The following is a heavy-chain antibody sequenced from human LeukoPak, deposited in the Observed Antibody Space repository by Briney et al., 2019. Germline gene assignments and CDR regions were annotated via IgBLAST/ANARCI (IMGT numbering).Heavy chain of an antibody. CDR2: IKSKTDGGTT. J-gene: IGHJ4*02. CDR1: GFTFSSYS. CDR3: TTDLRWELTPASFDF. V-gene: IGHV3-15*01. Sequence: GGSLRLSCAASGFTFSSYSMNWVRQAPGKGLEWVGRIKSKTDGGTTDYAAPVKGRFTISRDDSKNTLYLQMNSLKTEDTAVYYCTTDLRWELTPASFDFWGQGTLVTVSS. D-gene: IGHD1-26*01.